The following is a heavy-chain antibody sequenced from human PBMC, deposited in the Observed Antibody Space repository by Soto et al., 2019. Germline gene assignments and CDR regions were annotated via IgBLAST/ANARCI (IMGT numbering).Heavy chain of an antibody. CDR1: GFTFSSYA. CDR2: ISYDGSNK. V-gene: IGHV3-30-3*01. J-gene: IGHJ5*02. Sequence: GGSLRLSCAASGFTFSSYAMHWVRQAPGKGLEWVAVISYDGSNKYYADSVKGRFTISRDNSKNTLYLQMNSLRAEDTAVYYCARDQVYSSGWYASWGQGTLVTVSS. CDR3: ARDQVYSSGWYAS. D-gene: IGHD6-19*01.